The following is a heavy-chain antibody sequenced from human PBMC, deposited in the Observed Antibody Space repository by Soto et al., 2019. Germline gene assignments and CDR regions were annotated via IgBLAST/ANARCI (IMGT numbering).Heavy chain of an antibody. D-gene: IGHD6-6*01. CDR3: ARPLSIAARGVRDAYDI. J-gene: IGHJ3*02. Sequence: ASVKVSCKASGYTFTSYAMHWVRQAPGQRLEWMGWINAGNGNTKYSQKFQGRVTITRDTSASTAYMELSSLRSEDTAVYYCARPLSIAARGVRDAYDIWGQGTMLTLSS. CDR1: GYTFTSYA. CDR2: INAGNGNT. V-gene: IGHV1-3*01.